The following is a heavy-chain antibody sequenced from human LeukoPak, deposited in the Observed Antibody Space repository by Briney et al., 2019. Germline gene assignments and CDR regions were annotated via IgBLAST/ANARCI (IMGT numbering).Heavy chain of an antibody. J-gene: IGHJ3*02. D-gene: IGHD3-10*01. Sequence: GAPLKISCKGSGYSFTTYWIGWVRQLRGKGLEWMGIIYPGDSDTRYSPSFQGQVTISGAKSISTAYLQWSSLKASDTAMYYCARNRDSGSLDAFDIWGRETMVTVSS. CDR1: GYSFTTYW. V-gene: IGHV5-51*01. CDR3: ARNRDSGSLDAFDI. CDR2: IYPGDSDT.